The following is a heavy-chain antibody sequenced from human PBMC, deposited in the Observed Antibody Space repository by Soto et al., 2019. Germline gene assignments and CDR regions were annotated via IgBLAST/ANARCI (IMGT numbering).Heavy chain of an antibody. CDR1: GFTFSSYW. V-gene: IGHV3-21*01. J-gene: IGHJ3*02. Sequence: PGRSLRLSCAASGFTFSSYWMNWVRQAPGKGLEWVSSISSSSSYIYYADSVKGRFTISRDNAKNSLYLQMNSLRAEDTAVYYCARVSSTYGAPAAFDIWGQGTMVTVAS. D-gene: IGHD3-10*01. CDR2: ISSSSSYI. CDR3: ARVSSTYGAPAAFDI.